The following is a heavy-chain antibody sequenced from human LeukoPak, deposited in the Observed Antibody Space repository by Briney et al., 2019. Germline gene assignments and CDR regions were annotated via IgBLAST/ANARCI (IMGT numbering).Heavy chain of an antibody. Sequence: PGGSLRLSCAASGFTFDDYGMSWVRQAPGKGLEWVSGINCNGGSTGYADSVKGRFTISRDNAKNSLYLQMNSLRAEDTALYYCAKFNGDYYRIDYLGQGTLVTVSS. CDR1: GFTFDDYG. J-gene: IGHJ4*02. CDR3: AKFNGDYYRIDY. CDR2: INCNGGST. D-gene: IGHD4-17*01. V-gene: IGHV3-20*04.